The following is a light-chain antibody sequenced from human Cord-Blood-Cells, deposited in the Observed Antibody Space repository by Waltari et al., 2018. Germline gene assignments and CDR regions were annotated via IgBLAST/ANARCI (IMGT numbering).Light chain of an antibody. CDR3: QQYYSTPYT. CDR1: PSVLYSSNNKNY. CDR2: WAS. V-gene: IGKV4-1*01. Sequence: DIVMTQSPDSLAVSLGERATINCKSSPSVLYSSNNKNYLAWYQQKPGQPPKLLIYWASTRESGVPDRFSGRGSGTDFTLTISSLQAEDVAVYYCQQYYSTPYTFGQGTKLESK. J-gene: IGKJ2*01.